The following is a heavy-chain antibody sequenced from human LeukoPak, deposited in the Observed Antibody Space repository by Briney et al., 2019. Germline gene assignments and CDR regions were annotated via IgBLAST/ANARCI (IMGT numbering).Heavy chain of an antibody. CDR3: AGISGYSYDYSETMDV. D-gene: IGHD5-18*01. CDR1: GGSISSYY. Sequence: SETLSLTCTVSGGSISSYYWSWIRQPPGKGLEWIGYIYYSGSTNYNPSLKSRVTISVDTSKNQFSLKLSSVTAADTAVYYCAGISGYSYDYSETMDVWGKGTTVTVSS. V-gene: IGHV4-59*01. J-gene: IGHJ6*03. CDR2: IYYSGST.